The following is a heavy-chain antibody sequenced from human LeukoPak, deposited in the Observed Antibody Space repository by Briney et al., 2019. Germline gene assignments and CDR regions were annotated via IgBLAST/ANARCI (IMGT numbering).Heavy chain of an antibody. Sequence: SQTLSLTCTVSGGSISSGSYYWSWIRQPAGKGLEWIGRIYTSGSTNYNPSLKSRATISVDTSKNQFSLKLSSVAAADTAVYYCARGKRDLDILNLWGQGTLVTVSS. CDR3: ARGKRDLDILNL. J-gene: IGHJ5*02. CDR1: GGSISSGSYY. V-gene: IGHV4-61*02. D-gene: IGHD3-9*01. CDR2: IYTSGST.